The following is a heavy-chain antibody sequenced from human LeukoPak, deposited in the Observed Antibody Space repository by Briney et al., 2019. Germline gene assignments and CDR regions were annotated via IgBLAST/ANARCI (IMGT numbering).Heavy chain of an antibody. Sequence: SETLSLTCAVYGGSFSGYYWSWIRQPPGKGLEWIGEINHSGSTNYNPSLKSRVTISVDTSKNQFSLKLSSVTAADTAVYYCARHIRSYYDCSGPYYFDYWGQGTLVTVSS. CDR2: INHSGST. J-gene: IGHJ4*02. D-gene: IGHD3-22*01. CDR3: ARHIRSYYDCSGPYYFDY. CDR1: GGSFSGYY. V-gene: IGHV4-34*01.